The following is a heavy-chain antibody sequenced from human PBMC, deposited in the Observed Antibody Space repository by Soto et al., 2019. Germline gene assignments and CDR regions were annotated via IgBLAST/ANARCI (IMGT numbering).Heavy chain of an antibody. D-gene: IGHD3-16*02. CDR2: ISFSGFTT. CDR3: AKAGLRLEELSKRGPFDY. Sequence: GGSLRLSCAASGFTFNNYAMSWVRQAPGKGLEWVSTISFSGFTTYYADSVKGRFTISRDNSKSTLYLQMNSLRADDTAVYYCAKAGLRLEELSKRGPFDYWGQGSLVTVSS. V-gene: IGHV3-23*01. J-gene: IGHJ4*02. CDR1: GFTFNNYA.